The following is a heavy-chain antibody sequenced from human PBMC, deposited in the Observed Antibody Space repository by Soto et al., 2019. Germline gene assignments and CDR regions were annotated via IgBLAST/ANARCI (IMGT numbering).Heavy chain of an antibody. CDR1: GGSISSYY. Sequence: SETLSVTCTVSGGSISSYYLSWIRQPPGKGLEWIGYIYYSGSTNYNPSLKSRVTISVDTSKNQFSLKLSSVTAADTAVYYCARDSGTTSFDYWGQGTLVTVSS. CDR2: IYYSGST. CDR3: ARDSGTTSFDY. J-gene: IGHJ4*02. D-gene: IGHD4-17*01. V-gene: IGHV4-59*01.